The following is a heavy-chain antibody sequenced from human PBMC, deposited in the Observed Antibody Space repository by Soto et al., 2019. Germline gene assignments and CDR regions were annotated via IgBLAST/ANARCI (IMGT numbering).Heavy chain of an antibody. CDR3: ARGRLTSDIVVVPAATQSNWFDP. CDR2: IIPIFGTA. V-gene: IGHV1-69*13. J-gene: IGHJ5*02. D-gene: IGHD2-2*01. Sequence: SVKVSCKASGGTFSSYAISWVRQAPGQGLEWMGGIIPIFGTANYAQKFQGRVTITADESTSTAYMELSSLRSEDTAVYYCARGRLTSDIVVVPAATQSNWFDPWGQGTLVTVSS. CDR1: GGTFSSYA.